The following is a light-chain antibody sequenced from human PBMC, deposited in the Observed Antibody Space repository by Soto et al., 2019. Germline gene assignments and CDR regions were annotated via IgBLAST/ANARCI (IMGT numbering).Light chain of an antibody. Sequence: DIHMTQSPSSLSASVVDTVTITCLASQNIDMYLNWYQQKPGKVPKLLIYAASTLQSGVPSRFSGSGSGTDFTLTISSLQPEDVATYYCQKYNSAPRTFGQGTKVDIK. CDR3: QKYNSAPRT. V-gene: IGKV1-27*01. J-gene: IGKJ1*01. CDR1: QNIDMY. CDR2: AAS.